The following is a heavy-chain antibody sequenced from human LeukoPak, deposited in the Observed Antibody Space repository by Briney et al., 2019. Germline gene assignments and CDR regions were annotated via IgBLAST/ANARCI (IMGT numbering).Heavy chain of an antibody. CDR1: GFTFSSYG. J-gene: IGHJ4*02. Sequence: GGSLRLSCAASGFTFSSYGMSWVRQAPGKGLEWVSAMIGSGVRTYYADSVEGRFTISRDNSKNTLYLQMNSLRAEDTAVYYCAKDNAYSSGWLYYFDYWGQGTLVTVSS. CDR3: AKDNAYSSGWLYYFDY. D-gene: IGHD6-19*01. V-gene: IGHV3-23*01. CDR2: MIGSGVRT.